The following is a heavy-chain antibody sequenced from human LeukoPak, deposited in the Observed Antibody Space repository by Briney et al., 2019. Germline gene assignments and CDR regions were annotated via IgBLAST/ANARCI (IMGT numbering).Heavy chain of an antibody. CDR3: ARGMGSSWYYNYYGMDV. Sequence: SETLSLTCAVYGGSFSGYCWSWIRQPPGKGLEWIGEINHSGSTNYNPSLKSRVTISVDTSKNQFSLKLSSVTAADTAVYYCARGMGSSWYYNYYGMDVWGQGTTVTVSS. CDR1: GGSFSGYC. CDR2: INHSGST. V-gene: IGHV4-34*01. J-gene: IGHJ6*02. D-gene: IGHD6-13*01.